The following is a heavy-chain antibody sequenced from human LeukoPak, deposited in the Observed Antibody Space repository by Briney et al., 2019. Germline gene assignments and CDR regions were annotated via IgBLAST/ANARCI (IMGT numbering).Heavy chain of an antibody. D-gene: IGHD3-9*01. CDR1: GASMTNYY. CDR3: ARGRGYFDPFDP. CDR2: IYYSGIT. Sequence: PSETLSLTCTVSGASMTNYYWSWIRKPPGKGREWIGYIYYSGITNYNPSLTSRVSISVDMSKNQFSLKLTSVTAADTAVYYCARGRGYFDPFDPWGQGTLVTVSS. J-gene: IGHJ5*02. V-gene: IGHV4-59*01.